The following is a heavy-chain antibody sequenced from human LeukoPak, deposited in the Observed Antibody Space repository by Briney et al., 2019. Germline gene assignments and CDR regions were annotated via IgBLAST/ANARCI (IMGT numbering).Heavy chain of an antibody. CDR2: ISSSSSYT. J-gene: IGHJ4*02. CDR3: STAPGSIAAGGTPFDY. D-gene: IGHD6-13*01. V-gene: IGHV3-11*03. CDR1: GFTFSDYY. Sequence: GGSLRLSCAASGFTFSDYYMSWIRQAPGKGLEWVSYISSSSSYTNYADSVKGRFTISRDNAKNSLYLQMNSLKTEDTAVYYCSTAPGSIAAGGTPFDYWGQGTLVTVSS.